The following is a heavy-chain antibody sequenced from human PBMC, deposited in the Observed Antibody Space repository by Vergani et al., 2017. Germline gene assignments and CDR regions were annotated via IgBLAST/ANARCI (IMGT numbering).Heavy chain of an antibody. Sequence: QVQLQQWGAGLLKPSETLPLTCAVYGGSFSGYYWSWIRQPPGKGLEWIGEINHSGSTNYNPSLKSRVTISVDTSKNQFSLKLSSVTAADTAVYYCAIYIVGAADYWGQGTLVTVSS. V-gene: IGHV4-34*01. CDR3: AIYIVGAADY. J-gene: IGHJ4*02. D-gene: IGHD1-26*01. CDR1: GGSFSGYY. CDR2: INHSGST.